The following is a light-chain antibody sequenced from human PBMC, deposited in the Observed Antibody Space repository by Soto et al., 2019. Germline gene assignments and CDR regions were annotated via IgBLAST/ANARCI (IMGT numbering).Light chain of an antibody. Sequence: QSVLTQPASVSGSPGQSITISCTGTSSDVGNYIFVSWYRQHPGKAPKLMIYDINNRPSGVSNRFSGSKSGNTASLTISGLQAEDEADYYCVSYTTSASYVLGTGTKLTVL. CDR3: VSYTTSASYV. J-gene: IGLJ1*01. CDR2: DIN. V-gene: IGLV2-14*01. CDR1: SSDVGNYIF.